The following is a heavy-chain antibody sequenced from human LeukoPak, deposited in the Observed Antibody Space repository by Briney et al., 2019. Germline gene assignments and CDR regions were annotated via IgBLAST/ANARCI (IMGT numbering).Heavy chain of an antibody. J-gene: IGHJ4*02. CDR3: ARGGYSYDY. V-gene: IGHV3-21*06. Sequence: GGSLRLSCAASGVMFPSYWMTWVRQAPGKGLEWVSSISGSSSSTYYADSVKGRFTISRDNAKNSLYLQMNSLRAEDTAVYYCARGGYSYDYWGQGTLVTVSS. CDR2: ISGSSSST. D-gene: IGHD5-18*01. CDR1: GVMFPSYW.